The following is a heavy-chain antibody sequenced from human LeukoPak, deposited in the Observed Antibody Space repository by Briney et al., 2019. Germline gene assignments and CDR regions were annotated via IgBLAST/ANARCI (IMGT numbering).Heavy chain of an antibody. CDR2: ITWNSDNI. D-gene: IGHD3-16*01. Sequence: SLRLSCAASGFTVDDYAMHWVRQAPGKGLECVSGITWNSDNIEYADSVKGRFTISRDNAKNSRYLQMNSLRAEDMALYYCAKGGGGRLIYYYYMDVWGKGTTVTVSS. CDR1: GFTVDDYA. V-gene: IGHV3-9*03. CDR3: AKGGGGRLIYYYYMDV. J-gene: IGHJ6*03.